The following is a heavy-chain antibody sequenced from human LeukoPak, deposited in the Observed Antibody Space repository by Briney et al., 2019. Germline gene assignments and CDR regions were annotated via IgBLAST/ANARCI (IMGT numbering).Heavy chain of an antibody. J-gene: IGHJ4*02. CDR3: ARGHCSGGSCYLYNY. CDR1: GGSFSGYY. CDR2: INHSGST. Sequence: SETLSLTCAVYGGSFSGYYWSWIRHPPGKGLELIGEINHSGSTNYNPSLKSRVTISVDTSKNQFSLKLSSVTAADTAVYYCARGHCSGGSCYLYNYWGQGTLVTVSS. D-gene: IGHD2-15*01. V-gene: IGHV4-34*01.